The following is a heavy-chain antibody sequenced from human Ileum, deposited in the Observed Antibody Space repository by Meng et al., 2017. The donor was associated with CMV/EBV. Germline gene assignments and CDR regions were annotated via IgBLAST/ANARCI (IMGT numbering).Heavy chain of an antibody. Sequence: GGSLRLSCAASGSSCSNSWMIGVRRAPGKGLEWVAKTNEDGSDKYYVDSVKGRFTIFRDNAKNSVYLQMNSLRAEDTAVYYCASTGPLYGLYFCYWGQGTLVTVSS. CDR3: ASTGPLYGLYFCY. D-gene: IGHD2-8*01. J-gene: IGHJ4*02. V-gene: IGHV3-7*01. CDR1: GSSCSNSW. CDR2: TNEDGSDK.